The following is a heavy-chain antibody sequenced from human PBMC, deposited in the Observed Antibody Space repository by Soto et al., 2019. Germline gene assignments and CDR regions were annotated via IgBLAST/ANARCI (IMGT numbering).Heavy chain of an antibody. V-gene: IGHV4-34*01. CDR3: ARVLGNDAFDI. Sequence: PSETLSLTCAVYGGSFSGYYWSWIRQPPGKGLEWIGEIYRSGSTNYNPSLKSRVTISVDKSKNQFSLKLSSVTAADTAVYYCARVLGNDAFDIWGQGTMVTVSS. J-gene: IGHJ3*02. CDR1: GGSFSGYY. CDR2: IYRSGST. D-gene: IGHD3-3*02.